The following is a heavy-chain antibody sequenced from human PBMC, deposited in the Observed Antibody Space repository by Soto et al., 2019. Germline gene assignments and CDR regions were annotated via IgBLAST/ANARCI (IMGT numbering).Heavy chain of an antibody. CDR2: IYSGETT. Sequence: EVQLVESGGGLIHPGGSLRLSCAASGFNVNSDYMNWVRQTPGKGLEWVASIYSGETTYYADSVRGRFTISSDKSKNTLYFQLSSLRIEHSAVYYCTRDGRGLGRLSLFEYWGQGVLVTVSS. J-gene: IGHJ4*02. D-gene: IGHD2-21*02. V-gene: IGHV3-53*01. CDR3: TRDGRGLGRLSLFEY. CDR1: GFNVNSDY.